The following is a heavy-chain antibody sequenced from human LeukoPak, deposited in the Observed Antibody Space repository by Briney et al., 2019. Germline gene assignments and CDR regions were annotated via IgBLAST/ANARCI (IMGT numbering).Heavy chain of an antibody. CDR1: GGTFSSYA. J-gene: IGHJ6*02. Sequence: EASVKVSCKASGGTFSSYAISWVRQAPGQGLEWMGGIIPIFGTANYAQKFQGRVTITADESTSTAYMELSSLRSEDTAVYYCARNRRTSGSYYPSYYYYGMDVWGQGTTVTVSS. CDR3: ARNRRTSGSYYPSYYYYGMDV. D-gene: IGHD3-10*01. CDR2: IIPIFGTA. V-gene: IGHV1-69*13.